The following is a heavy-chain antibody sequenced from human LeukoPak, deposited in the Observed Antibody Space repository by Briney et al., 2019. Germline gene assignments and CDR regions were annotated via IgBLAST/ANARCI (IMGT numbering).Heavy chain of an antibody. D-gene: IGHD1-1*01. Sequence: ASVKVSCKASGYTFNSYGISWVRQAPGQGLEWMGWISTDSGYTGSAQKFRGRVTMTKDTSTSTAYLELRSLTSDDTAVYYCARQSWRNDAFDIWGQGTVVTVS. V-gene: IGHV1-18*01. J-gene: IGHJ3*02. CDR2: ISTDSGYT. CDR3: ARQSWRNDAFDI. CDR1: GYTFNSYG.